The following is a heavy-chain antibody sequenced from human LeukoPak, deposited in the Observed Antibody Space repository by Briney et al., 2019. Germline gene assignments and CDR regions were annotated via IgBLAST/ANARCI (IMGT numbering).Heavy chain of an antibody. V-gene: IGHV1-18*01. J-gene: IGHJ4*02. Sequence: ASVKVSCKASGYTFTSYGISWVRQAPGQGLEWMGWISAYNGNTNYAQKLQGRVTMTTDTSTSTAYMELRSLRSDDTAVYYCASSVGATPWEGWVDYWGQGTLVTVSS. CDR2: ISAYNGNT. CDR3: ASSVGATPWEGWVDY. CDR1: GYTFTSYG. D-gene: IGHD1-26*01.